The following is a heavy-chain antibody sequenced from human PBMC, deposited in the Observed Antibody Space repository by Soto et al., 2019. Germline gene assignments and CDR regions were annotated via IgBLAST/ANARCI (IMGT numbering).Heavy chain of an antibody. V-gene: IGHV3-11*01. J-gene: IGHJ4*02. CDR1: GFTFSDYY. Sequence: GGSLRLSCAASGFTFSDYYMSWIRQAPGKGLEWVSYISSSGSTIYYADSVKGRFTISRDNAKNSLYLQMNSLRSEDTAVYYCAADGKNYGDYSSDWGQGTLVTVSS. CDR3: AADGKNYGDYSSD. CDR2: ISSSGSTI. D-gene: IGHD4-17*01.